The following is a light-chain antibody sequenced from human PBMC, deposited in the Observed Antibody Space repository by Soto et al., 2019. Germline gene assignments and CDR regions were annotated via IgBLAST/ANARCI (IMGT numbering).Light chain of an antibody. CDR1: QNIDSY. CDR3: QQSYTTPYT. V-gene: IGKV1-39*01. J-gene: IGKJ2*01. CDR2: AAS. Sequence: DIQMTQSPSSLSASLGDRVTITCRASQNIDSYLNWYQQKPGKAPKLLIYAASSLQSGVPSGFSGSGSGTDFTLTISSLQPEDFATYYCQQSYTTPYTFGQGTKLEIK.